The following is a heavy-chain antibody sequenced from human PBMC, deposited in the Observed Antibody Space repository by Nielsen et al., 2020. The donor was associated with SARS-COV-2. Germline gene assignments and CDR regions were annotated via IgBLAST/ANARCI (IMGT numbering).Heavy chain of an antibody. D-gene: IGHD3-22*01. CDR1: GYTFTGYY. Sequence: ASVKVSCKASGYTFTGYYMHWVRQATGQGLEWMGWMNPNSGNTGYAQKFQGRVTMTRNTSISTAYMELSSLRSEDTAVYYCARVAYYYDSSGYYYDAFDIWGQGTMVTVSS. CDR3: ARVAYYYDSSGYYYDAFDI. CDR2: MNPNSGNT. V-gene: IGHV1-8*02. J-gene: IGHJ3*02.